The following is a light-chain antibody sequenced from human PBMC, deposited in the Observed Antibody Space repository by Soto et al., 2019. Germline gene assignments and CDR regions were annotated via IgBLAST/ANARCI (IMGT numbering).Light chain of an antibody. CDR1: QSVSSIY. V-gene: IGKV3-20*01. J-gene: IGKJ2*01. CDR3: QQYGSSPLMYT. CDR2: GAS. Sequence: EIVLTQSPGTLSLSPGERATLSCRASQSVSSIYLTRYQQKPGQAPRLLIYGASSRATGIPDRFSGSGSGTDFPLTISRLEPEDFALYYCQQYGSSPLMYTFGQGTKLEIK.